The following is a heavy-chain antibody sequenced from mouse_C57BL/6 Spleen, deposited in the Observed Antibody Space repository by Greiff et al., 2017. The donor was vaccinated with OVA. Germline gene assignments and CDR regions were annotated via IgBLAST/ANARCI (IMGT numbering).Heavy chain of an antibody. CDR1: GYTFTSYW. V-gene: IGHV1-59*01. J-gene: IGHJ3*01. D-gene: IGHD1-1*01. CDR2: IDPSDSYT. CDR3: ARKDGSSHLFAY. Sequence: QVQLQQPGAELVRPGTSVKLSCKASGYTFTSYWMHWVKQRPGQGLEWIGVIDPSDSYTNYNQKFKGKATLTVDTSSSTAYMQLSSLTSEDSAVDYCARKDGSSHLFAYWGQGTLVTVSA.